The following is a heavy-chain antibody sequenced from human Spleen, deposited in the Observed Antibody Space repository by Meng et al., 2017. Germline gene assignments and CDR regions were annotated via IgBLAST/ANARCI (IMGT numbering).Heavy chain of an antibody. D-gene: IGHD5-18*01. Sequence: QGELQESGPGLVKPSGALSLTCAVSGGSISSSNWWSWVRQPPGKGLEWIGEIYHSGSTNYNPSLKSRVTISVDKSKNQFSLKLSSVTAADTAVYYCASVSNTADLHGDYWGQGTLVTVSS. CDR2: IYHSGST. CDR1: GGSISSSNW. CDR3: ASVSNTADLHGDY. J-gene: IGHJ4*02. V-gene: IGHV4-4*02.